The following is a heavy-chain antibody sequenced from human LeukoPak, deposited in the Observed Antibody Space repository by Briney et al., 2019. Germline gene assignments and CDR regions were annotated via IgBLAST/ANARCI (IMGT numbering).Heavy chain of an antibody. CDR3: ARGSPLFDP. CDR2: IGTSGSTI. Sequence: GGSLRLSCAASGFTFSSYSMNWVRQAPGKGLEWVSYIGTSGSTIYYADSVKGRFTISRDNAKNSLSLQMNSLRSEDTAVYYCARGSPLFDPWGQGTLVTVSS. V-gene: IGHV3-48*01. J-gene: IGHJ5*02. CDR1: GFTFSSYS.